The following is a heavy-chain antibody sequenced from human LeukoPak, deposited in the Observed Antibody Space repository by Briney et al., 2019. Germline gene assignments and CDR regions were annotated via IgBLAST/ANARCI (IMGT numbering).Heavy chain of an antibody. Sequence: ASVKVSCKASGYTFTSYYMHWVRQAPGQGLEWMGIINPSGGSTSYAQKFQGRVTMTRYTSTSTVYMELSSLRSEDTAVYYCARKVGATWGDYYFDYWGQGTLVTVSS. CDR3: ARKVGATWGDYYFDY. CDR2: INPSGGST. D-gene: IGHD1-26*01. CDR1: GYTFTSYY. V-gene: IGHV1-46*03. J-gene: IGHJ4*02.